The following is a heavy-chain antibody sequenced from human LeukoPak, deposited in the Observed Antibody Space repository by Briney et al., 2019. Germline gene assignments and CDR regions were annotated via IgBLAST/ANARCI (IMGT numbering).Heavy chain of an antibody. Sequence: PGGSLRLSCAASGFTVSSNYMSWVRQAPGKGLEWVAFIRYDGSNKYYADSVKGRFTISRDNSKNTLYLQMNSLRAEDTAVYYCATEVGSGWSLQYWGQGTLVTVSS. CDR3: ATEVGSGWSLQY. CDR1: GFTVSSNY. D-gene: IGHD6-19*01. V-gene: IGHV3-30*02. CDR2: IRYDGSNK. J-gene: IGHJ4*02.